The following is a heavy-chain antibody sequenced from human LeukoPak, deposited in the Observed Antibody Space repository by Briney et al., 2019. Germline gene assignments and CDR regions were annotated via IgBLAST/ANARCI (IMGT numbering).Heavy chain of an antibody. CDR2: IRNDGSNK. CDR1: GFTFSSYG. J-gene: IGHJ4*02. D-gene: IGHD2-2*01. Sequence: GGSLRLSCAASGFTFSSYGMQWVRQAPGKGLEWVAYIRNDGSNKYYADSLKGRFTISRDNSKNTLYLQMNSLRAEDTAVYYCAKDGEVYCSSKSCYGGFDYWGQGTLVTVSS. CDR3: AKDGEVYCSSKSCYGGFDY. V-gene: IGHV3-30*02.